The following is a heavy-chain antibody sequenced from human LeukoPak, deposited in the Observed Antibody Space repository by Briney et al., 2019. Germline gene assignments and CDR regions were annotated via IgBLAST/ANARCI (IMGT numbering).Heavy chain of an antibody. CDR1: GDTFSSYA. CDR2: IIPIFGTA. V-gene: IGHV1-69*05. J-gene: IGHJ6*03. Sequence: SVKVSCKASGDTFSSYAISWVRPAPGQGLEWMGRIIPIFGTANYAQKFQGRVTITTDESTSTAYMELSSLRSEDTAVYYCASSYYYGSGSYYDNYYYYMDVWGKGTTVTVSS. CDR3: ASSYYYGSGSYYDNYYYYMDV. D-gene: IGHD3-10*01.